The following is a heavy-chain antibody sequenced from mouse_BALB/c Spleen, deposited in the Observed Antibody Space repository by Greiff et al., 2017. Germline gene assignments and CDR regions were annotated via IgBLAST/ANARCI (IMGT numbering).Heavy chain of an antibody. D-gene: IGHD1-1*01. CDR1: GYAFSSSW. CDR3: ARSLLRAYGFAY. V-gene: IGHV1-82*01. CDR2: IYPGDGDT. Sequence: QVQLQQSGPELVKPGASVKISCKASGYAFSSSWMNWVKQRPGQGLEWIGRIYPGDGDTNYNGKFKGKATLTADKSSSTAYMQLSSLTSVDSAVYFCARSLLRAYGFAYWGQGTLVTVSA. J-gene: IGHJ3*01.